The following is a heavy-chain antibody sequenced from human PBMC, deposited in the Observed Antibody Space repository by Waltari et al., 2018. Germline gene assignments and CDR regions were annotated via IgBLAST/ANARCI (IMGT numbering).Heavy chain of an antibody. CDR1: GYTFTSYA. CDR2: INAGNGNT. Sequence: QVQLVQSGAEVKKPWASVKVSCKASGYTFTSYAMHWVRQAPGQRLEWMGWINAGNGNTKYSQEFQGRVTITRDTSASTAYMELSSLRSEDMAVYYCARESSTVTSISFDYWGQGTLVTVSS. CDR3: ARESSTVTSISFDY. J-gene: IGHJ4*02. D-gene: IGHD4-17*01. V-gene: IGHV1-3*03.